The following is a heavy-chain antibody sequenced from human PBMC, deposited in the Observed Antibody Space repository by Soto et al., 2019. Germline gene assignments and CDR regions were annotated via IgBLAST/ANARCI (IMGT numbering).Heavy chain of an antibody. CDR1: GGSFSGYY. CDR2: INHSGST. J-gene: IGHJ4*02. D-gene: IGHD3-10*01. V-gene: IGHV4-34*01. CDR3: ARDPYGSGSYPACP. Sequence: QVQLQQWGAGLLKPSETLSLTCAVYGGSFSGYYWSWIRQPPGKGLEWIGEINHSGSTNYNPSLKSRVTISVDTSKNQFSLKLSSVTAADTAVYYCARDPYGSGSYPACPWGQGTLVTVSS.